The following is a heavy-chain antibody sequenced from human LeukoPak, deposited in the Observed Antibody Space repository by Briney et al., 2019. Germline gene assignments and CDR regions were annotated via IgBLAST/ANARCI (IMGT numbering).Heavy chain of an antibody. D-gene: IGHD6-13*01. Sequence: ASVKVSCKASGYTFTGYYMHWVRQAPGQGLEWMGWINPNSGGTNYAQKFQGRVTMTRDTSISTAYMELSRLRSDDTAVYYCASSPVRIENSSSDYWGQGTLVTVSS. V-gene: IGHV1-2*02. CDR1: GYTFTGYY. CDR3: ASSPVRIENSSSDY. J-gene: IGHJ4*02. CDR2: INPNSGGT.